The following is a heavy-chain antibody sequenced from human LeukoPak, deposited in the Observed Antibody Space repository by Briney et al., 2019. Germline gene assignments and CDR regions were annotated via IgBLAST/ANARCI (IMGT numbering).Heavy chain of an antibody. CDR3: HGSGYAHDAFDI. J-gene: IGHJ3*02. Sequence: SETLSLTCAVSGGSISSSNWWSWVRQPPGKGLEWIGEIYHSGSTNYNPSLKSRVAISVDKSKNQFSLKLSSVTAADTAVYYCHGSGYAHDAFDIWGQGTMVTVSS. CDR2: IYHSGST. D-gene: IGHD3-22*01. CDR1: GGSISSSNW. V-gene: IGHV4-4*02.